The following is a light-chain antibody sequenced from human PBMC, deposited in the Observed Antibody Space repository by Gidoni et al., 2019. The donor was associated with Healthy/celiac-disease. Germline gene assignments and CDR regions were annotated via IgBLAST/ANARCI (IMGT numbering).Light chain of an antibody. Sequence: DIKMIQSPSSLSASVGDRVTITCQASQDISNYLNWYQQKPGKAPKLLIYDASNLETGVPSRFSGSGSGTDFTFTISSLQPEDIATYYCQQYDNLLSITFGQGTRLEIK. CDR2: DAS. CDR3: QQYDNLLSIT. J-gene: IGKJ5*01. CDR1: QDISNY. V-gene: IGKV1-33*01.